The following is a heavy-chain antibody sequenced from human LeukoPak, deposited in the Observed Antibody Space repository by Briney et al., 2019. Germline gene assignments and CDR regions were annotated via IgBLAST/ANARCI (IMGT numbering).Heavy chain of an antibody. Sequence: GGSLRLSCAASGFTFSSIPMHWVRQAPGKGLEYVSSISSDGGSTYYANSVEGRFTISRDNSKNTLYLQMGSLRAEDMAVYYCARGSSLSRPNDFWGQGTLVTVPS. CDR1: GFTFSSIP. V-gene: IGHV3-64*01. CDR3: ARGSSLSRPNDF. CDR2: ISSDGGST. D-gene: IGHD2/OR15-2a*01. J-gene: IGHJ4*02.